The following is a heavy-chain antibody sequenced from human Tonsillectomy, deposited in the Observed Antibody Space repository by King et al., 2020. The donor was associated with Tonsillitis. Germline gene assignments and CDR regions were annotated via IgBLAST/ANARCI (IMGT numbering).Heavy chain of an antibody. CDR3: ATDRGSTVPYFDY. CDR2: IPGSGSNT. Sequence: VQLVESGGGLVQPGGSLRLSCSASGFTFSSYAMTWVRQAQGKGLEWISAIPGSGSNTHYADSVKGRFTISRDNSKNTLYLQMNSLRADDTAVYFCATDRGSTVPYFDYWGQGTLVTVSS. CDR1: GFTFSSYA. D-gene: IGHD4-11*01. J-gene: IGHJ4*02. V-gene: IGHV3-23*04.